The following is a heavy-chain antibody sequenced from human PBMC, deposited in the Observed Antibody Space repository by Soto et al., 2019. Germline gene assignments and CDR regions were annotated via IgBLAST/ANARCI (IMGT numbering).Heavy chain of an antibody. CDR2: TTYDGGIK. D-gene: IGHD1-1*01. CDR3: AGALENPYFYYGLNV. V-gene: IGHV3-30*03. J-gene: IGHJ6*02. CDR1: GFSFSSYG. Sequence: GGSLRLSCAASGFSFSSYGMEWVRLAPGQGLEWVAATTYDGGIKHYVASVKGRFTISRDNSKNTLYLQMNSLRVEDTATYYCAGALENPYFYYGLNVWGQGTTVTVSS.